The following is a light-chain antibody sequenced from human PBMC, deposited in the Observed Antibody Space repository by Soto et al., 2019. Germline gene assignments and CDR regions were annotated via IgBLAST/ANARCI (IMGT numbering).Light chain of an antibody. CDR3: QQSYSTPWT. CDR2: GVS. J-gene: IGKJ1*01. CDR1: QSVRTY. V-gene: IGKV1-39*01. Sequence: DIQMMQSPSSLSASVGDRVTITCRASQSVRTYVNWYQQKPGKAPNLLIYGVSTLHSGVPSRFSVAGSGTDFTLTISSLQPEDFASYYCQQSYSTPWTFGPGTKVEIK.